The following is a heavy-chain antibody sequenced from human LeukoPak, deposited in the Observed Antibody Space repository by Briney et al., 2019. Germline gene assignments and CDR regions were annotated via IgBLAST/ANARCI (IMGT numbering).Heavy chain of an antibody. J-gene: IGHJ4*02. CDR2: IYYSGSS. CDR1: GGSISSSSYY. CDR3: ARGSIAVAGTEFFFDY. V-gene: IGHV4-39*01. D-gene: IGHD6-19*01. Sequence: PSETLSLTCTVSGGSISSSSYYWGWLRQPPGKGLEWIGSIYYSGSSYYNPSLKSRVTISVDTSKNQFSLKLSSVTAADTAVYYCARGSIAVAGTEFFFDYWGQGTLVTVSS.